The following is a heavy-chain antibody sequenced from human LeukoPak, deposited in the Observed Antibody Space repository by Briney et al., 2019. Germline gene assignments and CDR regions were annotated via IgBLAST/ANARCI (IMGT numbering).Heavy chain of an antibody. CDR2: IYYSGST. CDR1: GGSISSSSYY. D-gene: IGHD3-10*02. V-gene: IGHV4-39*01. CDR3: ARVRVPPYYLDY. J-gene: IGHJ4*02. Sequence: PSETLSLTCTVSGGSISSSSYYWGWIRQPPGKGLEWIGSIYYSGSTYYNPSLKSRVTISVDTSKNQFSLKLSSVTAADTAVYCCARVRVPPYYLDYWGQGTLVTVSS.